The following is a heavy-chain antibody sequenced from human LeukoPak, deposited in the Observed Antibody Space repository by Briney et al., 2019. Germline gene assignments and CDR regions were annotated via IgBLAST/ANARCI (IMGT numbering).Heavy chain of an antibody. V-gene: IGHV3-74*01. J-gene: IGHJ4*02. CDR1: GFSLGTYW. CDR2: INVDATSI. Sequence: GGSLRLSCAASGFSLGTYWMHWVRQAPGKGLVWVSRINVDATSISYADSVKGLFTISRDNAKKTLYLQMNSLRAEDTAVYCCARILATASSFDSWGRGTLVTVSS. CDR3: ARILATASSFDS. D-gene: IGHD6-6*01.